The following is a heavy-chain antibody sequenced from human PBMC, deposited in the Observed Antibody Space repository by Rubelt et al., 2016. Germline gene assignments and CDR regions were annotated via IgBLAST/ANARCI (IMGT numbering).Heavy chain of an antibody. D-gene: IGHD4-17*01. CDR3: AKGTGYGDYALGY. V-gene: IGHV3-21*01. CDR2: ISNTGAYI. CDR1: GFTFSNYN. Sequence: GGSLRLSCAASGFTFSNYNMNWVRQAPGKGLEWVSSISNTGAYIYYADSVKGRFTISRDDTKNSLYLQMNSLRAEDTAVYYWAKGTGYGDYALGYWGQGTLVTVSS. J-gene: IGHJ4*02.